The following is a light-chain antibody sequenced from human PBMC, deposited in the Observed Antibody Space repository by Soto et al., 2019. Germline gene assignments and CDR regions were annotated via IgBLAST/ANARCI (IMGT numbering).Light chain of an antibody. CDR3: QQSDGTPYT. J-gene: IGKJ2*01. CDR2: AAS. Sequence: DIQMTQSPSSLSASVGDRVTITCRASQSISRYLHWYQQKPGEAPKLLIHAASSVQSGVPTRFSGSEYGKDFTLTISRLQPEDFATDLCQQSDGTPYTFGQGTNLEIK. V-gene: IGKV1-39*01. CDR1: QSISRY.